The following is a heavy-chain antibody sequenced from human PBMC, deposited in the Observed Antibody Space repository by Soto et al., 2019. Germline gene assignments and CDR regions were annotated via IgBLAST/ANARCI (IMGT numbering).Heavy chain of an antibody. J-gene: IGHJ6*02. V-gene: IGHV1-18*01. CDR1: GYTFTSYG. CDR2: ISAYNGNT. D-gene: IGHD2-21*01. CDR3: ARSVAVVSGGDYYCYGMDV. Sequence: QVQLVQSGAEVKKPGASVKVSCKASGYTFTSYGISWVRQAPGQGLEWMGWISAYNGNTKYAQKLQSRVTMTTDTSPSTAYMDLRSLRSDDTAVYYCARSVAVVSGGDYYCYGMDVWGQGTTVTVSS.